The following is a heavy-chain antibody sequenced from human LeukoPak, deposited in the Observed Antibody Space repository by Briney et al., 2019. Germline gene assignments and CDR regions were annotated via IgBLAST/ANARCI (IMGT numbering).Heavy chain of an antibody. D-gene: IGHD3-3*01. CDR1: GGSISSGGYY. Sequence: SETLSLTCTVSGGSISSGGYYWSWIRQHPGKGLEWIGYIYYSGSTYYNPSLKSRVTISVDTSKNQFSLKLSSVTAADTAVYYCAREIYGFWSGIYYYYGMDVWGQGTTVTVSS. CDR2: IYYSGST. V-gene: IGHV4-31*03. J-gene: IGHJ6*02. CDR3: AREIYGFWSGIYYYYGMDV.